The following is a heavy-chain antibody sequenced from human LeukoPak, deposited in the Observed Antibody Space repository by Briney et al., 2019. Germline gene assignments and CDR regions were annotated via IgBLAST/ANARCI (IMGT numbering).Heavy chain of an antibody. CDR1: GFTFSSYA. CDR2: ISYDGSNK. CDR3: ARGLGYSYGYGIDY. D-gene: IGHD5-18*01. Sequence: HPGGSLRLSCAASGFTFSSYAMHWVRQAPGKGLEWVAVISYDGSNKYYADSVKGRFTISRDNSKNTLYLQMNSLRAEDTAVYYCARGLGYSYGYGIDYWGQGTLVIASS. J-gene: IGHJ4*02. V-gene: IGHV3-30-3*01.